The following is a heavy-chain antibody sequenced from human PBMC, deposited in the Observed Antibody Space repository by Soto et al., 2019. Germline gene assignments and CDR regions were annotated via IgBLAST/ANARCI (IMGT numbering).Heavy chain of an antibody. V-gene: IGHV1-18*01. Sequence: GASVKVSCKASGYTFTSYGISWVRQAPGQGLEWMGWISAYNGNTNYAQKLQGRVTMTTDTSTSTAYMELRSLRSDDTAVYYCAREACSSTSCLGAGWFXPWGQGTLVTVSS. J-gene: IGHJ5*02. D-gene: IGHD2-2*01. CDR1: GYTFTSYG. CDR2: ISAYNGNT. CDR3: AREACSSTSCLGAGWFXP.